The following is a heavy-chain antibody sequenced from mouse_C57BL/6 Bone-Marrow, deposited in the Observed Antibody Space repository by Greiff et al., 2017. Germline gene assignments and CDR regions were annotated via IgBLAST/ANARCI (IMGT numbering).Heavy chain of an antibody. Sequence: QVQLQQPGAELVMPGASVKLSCKASGYTFTSYWMHWVKQRPGQGLAWIGELDPSDSYTNYNQKFKGKSTLTVDKSSSTAYMQLSSLTSEDSAVYYCARGGFGYFDYWGQGTTLTVSS. J-gene: IGHJ2*01. CDR2: LDPSDSYT. CDR3: ARGGFGYFDY. V-gene: IGHV1-69*01. CDR1: GYTFTSYW.